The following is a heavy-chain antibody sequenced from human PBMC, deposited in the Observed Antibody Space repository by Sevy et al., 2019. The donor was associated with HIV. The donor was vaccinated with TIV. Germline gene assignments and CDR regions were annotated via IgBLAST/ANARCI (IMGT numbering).Heavy chain of an antibody. D-gene: IGHD3-22*01. CDR3: TTDFSDVYYYDSSATVDY. CDR2: ISAGGYST. CDR1: GIAFSTYA. J-gene: IGHJ4*02. V-gene: IGHV3-23*01. Sequence: GGSLRLSCAASGIAFSTYAMFWVRQAPGKGLEWVSSISAGGYSTYYADSVKGRFTLSRDNSRNTLALQMNSLRADDTAVYYCTTDFSDVYYYDSSATVDYWGQGTLVTVSS.